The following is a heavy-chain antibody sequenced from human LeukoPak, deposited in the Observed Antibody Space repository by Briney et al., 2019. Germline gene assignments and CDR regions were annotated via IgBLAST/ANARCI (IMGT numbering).Heavy chain of an antibody. CDR2: IYHSGTT. V-gene: IGHV4-38-2*02. Sequence: SETLSLTCTVSEYSISSGYYWGWIRPPPGKGLEFIATIYHSGTTFYNPSLKSRVTISTDTSKNQFSLRLTSVTAADTAVYYCARHKGAGATEGSDYWGQGTLVTVSS. CDR1: EYSISSGYY. D-gene: IGHD1-26*01. CDR3: ARHKGAGATEGSDY. J-gene: IGHJ4*02.